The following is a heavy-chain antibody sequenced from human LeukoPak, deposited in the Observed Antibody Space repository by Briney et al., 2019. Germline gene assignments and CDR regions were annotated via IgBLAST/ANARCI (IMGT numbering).Heavy chain of an antibody. Sequence: PGGSLRLSCAASGFTFSSYAMSWVRQAPGKGLEWVSAISGSGGSTYYADSVKGRFTISRDNSKNTLYLQMNSLRAEDTAVYYCAKDFVVAATLPQEYYFDYWGQGTLVTVSS. D-gene: IGHD2-15*01. CDR3: AKDFVVAATLPQEYYFDY. CDR1: GFTFSSYA. V-gene: IGHV3-23*01. CDR2: ISGSGGST. J-gene: IGHJ4*02.